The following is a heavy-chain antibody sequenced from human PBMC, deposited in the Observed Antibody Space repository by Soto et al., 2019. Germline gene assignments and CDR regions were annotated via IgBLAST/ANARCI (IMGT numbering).Heavy chain of an antibody. CDR1: GFTVSTNY. Sequence: GGSLRLSCAASGFTVSTNYMNWVRQAPGRGLEWVSVIYAGGSTYYADSVKGRFSVSRDTSQNTLYLQMNRLRVEDTAVYYCAREFDGMDVWGQGTTVTVS. J-gene: IGHJ6*02. D-gene: IGHD3-10*01. CDR2: IYAGGST. CDR3: AREFDGMDV. V-gene: IGHV3-53*01.